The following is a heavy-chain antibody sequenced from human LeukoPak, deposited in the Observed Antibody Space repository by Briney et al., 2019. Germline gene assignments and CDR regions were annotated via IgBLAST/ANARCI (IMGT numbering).Heavy chain of an antibody. CDR1: GYTFTSYG. V-gene: IGHV1-18*01. J-gene: IGHJ6*03. CDR2: ISAYNGNT. D-gene: IGHD4-11*01. Sequence: GASVKASCKASGYTFTSYGISWVRQAPGQGLEWMGWISAYNGNTNYAQKLQGRVTMTTDTSTSTAYMELRSLRSDDTAVYYCARAPTGRRYYYYYYYMDVWGKGTTVTVSS. CDR3: ARAPTGRRYYYYYYYMDV.